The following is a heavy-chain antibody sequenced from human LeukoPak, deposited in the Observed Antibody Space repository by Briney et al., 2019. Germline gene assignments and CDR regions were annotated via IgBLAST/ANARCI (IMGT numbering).Heavy chain of an antibody. V-gene: IGHV3-7*01. CDR3: ARDYRSSSGRSIDY. D-gene: IGHD6-6*01. Sequence: GGSLRLSCAASGFTFGNYWMSWVRQAPGKGLEWVANIKQDGSEKYYVDSVKGRFTISRDNAKNSLYLQMNSLRAEDTAVYYCARDYRSSSGRSIDYWGQGTLVTVSS. CDR2: IKQDGSEK. CDR1: GFTFGNYW. J-gene: IGHJ4*02.